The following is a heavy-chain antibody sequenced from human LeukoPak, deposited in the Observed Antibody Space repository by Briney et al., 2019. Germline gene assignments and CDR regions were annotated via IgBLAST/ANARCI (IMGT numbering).Heavy chain of an antibody. D-gene: IGHD2-15*01. V-gene: IGHV4-59*08. CDR1: GGSFSGYY. Sequence: SETLSLTCAVYGGSFSGYYWSWIRQPPGKGLEWIGYIYYSGSTNYNPSLKSRVTISVDTSKNQFSLKLSSVTAADTAVYYCARRGPGGGHRYFDLWGRGTLVTVSS. J-gene: IGHJ2*01. CDR3: ARRGPGGGHRYFDL. CDR2: IYYSGST.